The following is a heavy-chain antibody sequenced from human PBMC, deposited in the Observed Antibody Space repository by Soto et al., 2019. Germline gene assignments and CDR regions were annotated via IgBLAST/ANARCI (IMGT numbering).Heavy chain of an antibody. Sequence: PGETLKISCKGSGYSFTTDWSNWVRQMPGKGLEWMGKIYPGDSHTINSPSFQGRVTMSADKSINTAYLQWRSLKASDAGMYYCARPDSSGYSPGGDGFQIWGQGTMVTVSS. CDR1: GYSFTTDW. J-gene: IGHJ3*02. CDR2: IYPGDSHT. D-gene: IGHD3-22*01. V-gene: IGHV5-10-1*01. CDR3: ARPDSSGYSPGGDGFQI.